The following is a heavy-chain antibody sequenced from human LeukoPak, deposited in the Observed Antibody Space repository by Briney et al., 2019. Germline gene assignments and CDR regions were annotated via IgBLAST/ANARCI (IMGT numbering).Heavy chain of an antibody. D-gene: IGHD4-11*01. CDR3: ARVTLVSGSDYIRDY. V-gene: IGHV4-4*09. CDR1: GGSISSYY. J-gene: IGHJ4*02. Sequence: PSETLSLTCTVSGGSISSYYWSWIRQPPGKGLEWIGYTYSSGTTYYNPSLKSRLTISVDTSKNQFSLKLTSVTAADTAVFYCARVTLVSGSDYIRDYWGQGTLVTVSS. CDR2: TYSSGTT.